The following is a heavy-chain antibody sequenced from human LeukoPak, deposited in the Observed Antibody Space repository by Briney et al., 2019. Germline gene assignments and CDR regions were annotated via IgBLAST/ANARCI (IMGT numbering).Heavy chain of an antibody. CDR2: IYSGGST. Sequence: GGSLRLSCAASGFTVSSNYMSWVRQAPGKGLEWVSVIYSGGSTYYADSVKGQFTISRDNSKNTLYLQMNSLRAEDTAVYYCARGFDLTYFDYWGQGTLVTVSS. J-gene: IGHJ4*02. CDR3: ARGFDLTYFDY. CDR1: GFTVSSNY. V-gene: IGHV3-53*01. D-gene: IGHD3-9*01.